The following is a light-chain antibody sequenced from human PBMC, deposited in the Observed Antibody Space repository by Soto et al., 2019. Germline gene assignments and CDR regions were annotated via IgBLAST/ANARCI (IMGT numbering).Light chain of an antibody. CDR3: QQYGSSSWT. CDR2: GAS. J-gene: IGKJ1*01. CDR1: RSVSSNF. Sequence: EIVLTQSPGTLSLSPGERATLSCRASRSVSSNFLAWYQQKRGQAPRLLIYGASSRATGIPDRFSGSGSGTDFTLTISRLEPEDFAVYYWQQYGSSSWTFGQGTKVEIK. V-gene: IGKV3-20*01.